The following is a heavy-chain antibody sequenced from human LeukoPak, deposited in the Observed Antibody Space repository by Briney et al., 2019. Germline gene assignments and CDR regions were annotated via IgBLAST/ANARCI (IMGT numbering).Heavy chain of an antibody. J-gene: IGHJ6*02. CDR1: GFTFSSYW. Sequence: GGSLRLSCTASGFTFSSYWMRWVRQAPWKGQEWVANIKQDGSEKDYVDSVKGRFTISRDNPKNSLYLQMNSLRAEDTAVYYCARYCGGDCYGMDVWGQGTTVTVSS. CDR3: ARYCGGDCYGMDV. CDR2: IKQDGSEK. V-gene: IGHV3-7*01. D-gene: IGHD2-21*02.